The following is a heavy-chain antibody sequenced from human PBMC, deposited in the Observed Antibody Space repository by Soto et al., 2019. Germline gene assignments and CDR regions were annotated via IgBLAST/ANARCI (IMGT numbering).Heavy chain of an antibody. CDR3: VRDSPSHY. V-gene: IGHV4-30-2*01. CDR1: GGSISSGGYS. Sequence: SETLSLTCAVSGGSISSGGYSWSWIRQPPGKGLEWIGHIYHSGSTYYNPSLKSRVTLSVDRPNNQVSLNLTSVTAADTAVYYCVRDSPSHYWGQGTLVTVSS. J-gene: IGHJ4*02. CDR2: IYHSGST.